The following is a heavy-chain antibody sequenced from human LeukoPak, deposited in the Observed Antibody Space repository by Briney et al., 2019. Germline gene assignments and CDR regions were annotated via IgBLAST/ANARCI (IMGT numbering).Heavy chain of an antibody. D-gene: IGHD6-19*01. CDR1: GGSFSGYY. CDR3: ARNIAVGRYNWFDP. V-gene: IGHV4-34*01. CDR2: INHSGST. J-gene: IGHJ5*02. Sequence: PSETLSLTCAVYGGSFSGYYWSWIRQPPGKGLEWIGEINHSGSTNYNPSPKSRVTISVDTSKNQFSLKLSSVTAADTAVYYCARNIAVGRYNWFDPWGQGTLVTVSS.